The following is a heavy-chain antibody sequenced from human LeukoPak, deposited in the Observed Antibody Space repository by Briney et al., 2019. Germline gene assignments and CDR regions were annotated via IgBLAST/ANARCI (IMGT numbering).Heavy chain of an antibody. Sequence: SSETLSLTCTVSGGSISSSSYYWGWIRQPPGKGGEWIGSIYYSRSTYYNPSLKSRVTISVDTSKNQFSLRLSSVTAADTAVYYCARVGAITIVDYWGQGTLVTVSS. J-gene: IGHJ4*02. CDR1: GGSISSSSYY. V-gene: IGHV4-39*07. CDR2: IYYSRST. D-gene: IGHD3-10*01. CDR3: ARVGAITIVDY.